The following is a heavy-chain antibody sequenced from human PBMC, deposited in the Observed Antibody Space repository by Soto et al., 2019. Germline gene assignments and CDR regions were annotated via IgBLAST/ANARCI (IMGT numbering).Heavy chain of an antibody. Sequence: GGSLRLSCAASGFTVSSNYMSWVRQAPGKGLEWVSVIYSGGSTYYADSVKGRFTISRHNSKNTLYLQMNSLRAEDTAVYYCAREYSSSWKSYYYYYGMDVWGQGTTVTVSS. D-gene: IGHD6-13*01. CDR1: GFTVSSNY. V-gene: IGHV3-53*04. J-gene: IGHJ6*02. CDR2: IYSGGST. CDR3: AREYSSSWKSYYYYYGMDV.